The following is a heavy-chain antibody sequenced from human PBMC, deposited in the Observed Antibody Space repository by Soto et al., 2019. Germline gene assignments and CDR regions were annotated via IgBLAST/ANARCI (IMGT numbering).Heavy chain of an antibody. Sequence: QLQLQESGPGLVKPSETLSLTCTVSGGSISSGPYSWGWIRQPPGEGLEWIGTFHYSESTYYNPSLASRVTISLDTSKNQFSLKVSSVTVADTAVYYCARLGGYCSSTTCYGYYGMDVWGQGTTVTVSS. CDR3: ARLGGYCSSTTCYGYYGMDV. CDR1: GGSISSGPYS. V-gene: IGHV4-39*01. D-gene: IGHD2-2*01. J-gene: IGHJ6*02. CDR2: FHYSEST.